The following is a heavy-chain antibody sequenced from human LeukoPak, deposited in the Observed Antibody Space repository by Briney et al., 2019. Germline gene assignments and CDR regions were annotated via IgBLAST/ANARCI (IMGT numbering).Heavy chain of an antibody. V-gene: IGHV4-59*01. CDR2: IYYSGST. Sequence: PSETLSLTCTVSGGSISSYYWSWIWQPPGKGLEWIGYIYYSGSTNYNPSLKSRVTISVDTSKNQFSLKLSSVTAADTAVYYCARDPPEKNAFDIWGQGTMVTVSS. CDR1: GGSISSYY. J-gene: IGHJ3*02. D-gene: IGHD5-24*01. CDR3: ARDPPEKNAFDI.